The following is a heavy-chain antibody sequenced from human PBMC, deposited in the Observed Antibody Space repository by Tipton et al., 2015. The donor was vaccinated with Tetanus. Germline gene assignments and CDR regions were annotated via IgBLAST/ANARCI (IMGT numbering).Heavy chain of an antibody. CDR1: GFTFNSYA. Sequence: SLRLSCAASGFTFNSYAMSWVRQAPGKGLEWVSSISAGGASTYYADSVRGRFTSSRDNSRNTLYLQMNSLRAEDTAMYYCAKGGWNYWFDPWGQGTLVTVSS. D-gene: IGHD1-7*01. J-gene: IGHJ5*02. CDR3: AKGGWNYWFDP. V-gene: IGHV3-23*01. CDR2: ISAGGAST.